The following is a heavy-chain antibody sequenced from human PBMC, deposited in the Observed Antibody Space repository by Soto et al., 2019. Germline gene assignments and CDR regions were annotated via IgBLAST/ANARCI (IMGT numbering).Heavy chain of an antibody. D-gene: IGHD2-15*01. V-gene: IGHV5-51*01. J-gene: IGHJ3*02. Sequence: EVQLVQSGAEVKKPGESLKITCKGSGYSFTSYWIVWVRQMPGKGLEWMGIIYPGDSDTRYSPSFQGQVTISADKSVGXAYLQGSSLKASDTAMYYCATMFCSGATCYRAFGIWGQGTMVTVSS. CDR1: GYSFTSYW. CDR3: ATMFCSGATCYRAFGI. CDR2: IYPGDSDT.